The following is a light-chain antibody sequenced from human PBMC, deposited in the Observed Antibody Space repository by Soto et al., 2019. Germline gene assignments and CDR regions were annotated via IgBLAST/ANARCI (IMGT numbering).Light chain of an antibody. CDR1: SSDVGGYNY. CDR3: SSYAGNNNLL. Sequence: QSVLTQPASVSGSPGQSITISCTGTSSDVGGYNYVSWYQQHPGKAPKLMIYEVRERPSGVPDRFSGSKSGNTASLTVSGLQAEDEADYYCSSYAGNNNLLFGGGTQLTVL. V-gene: IGLV2-8*01. J-gene: IGLJ2*01. CDR2: EVR.